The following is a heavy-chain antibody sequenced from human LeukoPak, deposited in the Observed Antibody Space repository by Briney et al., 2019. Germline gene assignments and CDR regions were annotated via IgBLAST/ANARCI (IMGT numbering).Heavy chain of an antibody. CDR3: AKDVGKWESLHFFDY. J-gene: IGHJ4*02. CDR1: GFTFSSYW. D-gene: IGHD1-26*01. V-gene: IGHV3-23*01. CDR2: ISGSGAST. Sequence: PGGSLRLSCAASGFTFSSYWMSWVRQAPGKGLEWISGISGSGASTYYADSVTGRFTISRDNSRNTLYLQMNSLRGDDTAVYYCAKDVGKWESLHFFDYWGQGTLVTVS.